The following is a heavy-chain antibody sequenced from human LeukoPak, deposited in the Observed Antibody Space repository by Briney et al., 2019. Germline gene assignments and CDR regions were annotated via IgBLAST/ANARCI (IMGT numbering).Heavy chain of an antibody. CDR3: ASVQLVPGGWFDP. D-gene: IGHD6-13*01. CDR1: GYTFTGYY. J-gene: IGHJ5*02. V-gene: IGHV1-2*02. CDR2: INPNSGGT. Sequence: ASVKVSCKASGYTFTGYYMHWVRQAPGQGLEWMGWINPNSGGTNYAQKFQGRVIMTRDTSISTAYMELSRLRSDDTAVYYCASVQLVPGGWFDPWGQGTLVTVSS.